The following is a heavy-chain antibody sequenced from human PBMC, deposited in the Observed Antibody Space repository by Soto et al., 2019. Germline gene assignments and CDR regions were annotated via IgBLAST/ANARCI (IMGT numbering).Heavy chain of an antibody. D-gene: IGHD3-10*01. Sequence: QTLSLTCAISGDSVSSNSAAWNWIRQSPSRGLEWLGRTYYRSKWYNDYAVSVKSRTTINPDTSKNQFSLQLNSVTPEDTALSYCPTEGGAMLRGVKSACNIWRKGTRVT. J-gene: IGHJ3*02. CDR3: PTEGGAMLRGVKSACNI. CDR2: TYYRSKWYN. CDR1: GDSVSSNSAA. V-gene: IGHV6-1*01.